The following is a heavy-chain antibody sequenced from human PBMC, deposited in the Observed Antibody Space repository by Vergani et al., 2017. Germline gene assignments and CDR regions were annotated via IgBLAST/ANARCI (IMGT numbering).Heavy chain of an antibody. CDR2: VSGSSATP. D-gene: IGHD5-12*01. Sequence: EVHLVESGGGLVQPGRSLRLSCSGPGFTLGDYAMTWVRQAPGKGLEWVSSVSGSSATPYYADSVKGRFIISRDNSKNTLHLQMNSLRADDTAVYYCTKGSRGYTGYFFDYWGQGTLATVSS. V-gene: IGHV3-23*04. J-gene: IGHJ4*02. CDR1: GFTLGDYA. CDR3: TKGSRGYTGYFFDY.